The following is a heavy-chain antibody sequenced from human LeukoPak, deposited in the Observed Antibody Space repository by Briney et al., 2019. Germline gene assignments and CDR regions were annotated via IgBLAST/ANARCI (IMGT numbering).Heavy chain of an antibody. J-gene: IGHJ3*02. Sequence: ASVKVSYKASGYTFTSYDINWMGQANGQGLEWMGWMNPNSGNTGYAQKFQGRVTMTRNTSISTAYMELSSLSSEDTAVYYCARAVVVVPHDAFDIWGQGTMVTVSS. V-gene: IGHV1-8*01. CDR2: MNPNSGNT. D-gene: IGHD2-2*01. CDR3: ARAVVVVPHDAFDI. CDR1: GYTFTSYD.